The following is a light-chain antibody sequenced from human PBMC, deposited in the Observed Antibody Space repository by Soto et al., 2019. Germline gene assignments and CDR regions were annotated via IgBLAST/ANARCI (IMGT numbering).Light chain of an antibody. CDR1: QSVSIN. V-gene: IGKV3-15*01. CDR3: QQYNNWPPIT. Sequence: EIVLTQSPATLSVSPGERATPSCRASQSVSINLAWYQQNPGQAPRLLIYGASSRATGIPARFSGSGSGTEFTLTISSLQSEDFAVYYCQQYNNWPPITFGQGTRLEIK. J-gene: IGKJ5*01. CDR2: GAS.